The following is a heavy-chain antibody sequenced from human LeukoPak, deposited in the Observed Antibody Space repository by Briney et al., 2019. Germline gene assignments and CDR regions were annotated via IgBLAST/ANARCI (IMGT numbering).Heavy chain of an antibody. CDR1: EFTFSSYS. CDR3: GRGWPGYTSPLDY. Sequence: GGSLRLSCAASEFTFSSYSMNWVRQAPGKGPEWVSYITNSGNSKSYADSVKGRFTISRDNTKNSLFLQMNSLRAEDTAVYYCGRGWPGYTSPLDYWGQGILVAVSS. CDR2: ITNSGNSK. J-gene: IGHJ4*02. D-gene: IGHD5-12*01. V-gene: IGHV3-48*01.